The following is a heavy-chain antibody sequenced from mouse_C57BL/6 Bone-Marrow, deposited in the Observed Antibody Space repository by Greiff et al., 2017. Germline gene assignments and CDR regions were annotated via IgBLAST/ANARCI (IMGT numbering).Heavy chain of an antibody. V-gene: IGHV1-59*01. J-gene: IGHJ4*01. Sequence: QVQLQQPGAELVRPGTSVKLSCKASGYTFTSYWMHWVKQRPGQGLEWIGVIDPSDSYTNYNQTFKGKATLTVDTSSSTAYMQLSSLTSEDSAVYYCAREASGGMDYWGQGTSGTVSS. CDR3: AREASGGMDY. CDR1: GYTFTSYW. CDR2: IDPSDSYT.